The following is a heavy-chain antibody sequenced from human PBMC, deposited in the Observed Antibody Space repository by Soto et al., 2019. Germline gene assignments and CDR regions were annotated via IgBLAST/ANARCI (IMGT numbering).Heavy chain of an antibody. V-gene: IGHV4-30-4*01. CDR1: GGSISDADSY. D-gene: IGHD4-17*01. CDR2: IYNSGST. CDR3: ARGGPPPSPPPYGSEV. J-gene: IGHJ6*02. Sequence: QLQLQESGPGLVKPSQTLSLTCTVSGGSISDADSYWNWIRQPPGKGLEWIGCIYNSGSTYYTPSLKNPVAIPQKPSKNQCALRLSSLTAAATAVYYLARGGPPPSPPPYGSEVRGPGTAVSVSS.